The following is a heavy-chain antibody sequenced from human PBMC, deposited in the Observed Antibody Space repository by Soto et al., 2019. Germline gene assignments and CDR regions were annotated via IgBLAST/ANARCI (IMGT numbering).Heavy chain of an antibody. V-gene: IGHV1-69*02. D-gene: IGHD2-2*01. CDR2: IIPILGIA. J-gene: IGHJ3*02. Sequence: SVKVSCKASGGTFSSYSISWVRQAPGQGLEWMGRIIPILGIANYAQKFQGRVTITADKSTSTAYMELSSLRSEDTAVYYCALRTDIVVVPAADDAFDIWGQGTMVTVSS. CDR3: ALRTDIVVVPAADDAFDI. CDR1: GGTFSSYS.